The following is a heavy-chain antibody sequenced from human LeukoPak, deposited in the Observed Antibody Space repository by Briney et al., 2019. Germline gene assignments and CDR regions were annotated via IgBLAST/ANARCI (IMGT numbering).Heavy chain of an antibody. V-gene: IGHV4-59*01. J-gene: IGHJ4*02. CDR2: IYYSGST. CDR1: GGSISSYY. CDR3: ARTKKGWYYFDY. Sequence: PSETLSLTCTVSGGSISSYYWSWIRQPPGKGLEWIGYIYYSGSTNYNPSLKSRVTISVDTSKNQFSLKLSPVTAADTAVYYCARTKKGWYYFDYWGQGTLVTVSS. D-gene: IGHD2-8*01.